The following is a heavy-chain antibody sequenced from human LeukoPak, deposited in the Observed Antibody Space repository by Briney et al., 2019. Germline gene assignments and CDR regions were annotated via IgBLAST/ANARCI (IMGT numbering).Heavy chain of an antibody. V-gene: IGHV3-48*03. CDR2: ISSSGSTI. CDR3: ARASAVAGSFDY. Sequence: GGSLRLSCAASGFTFSSYEMNWVRQAPGKGLEWVSYISSSGSTIYYADSVKGGFTISRDNAKNSLYLQMNSLRAEDTAVYYCARASAVAGSFDYWGQGTLVTVSS. D-gene: IGHD6-19*01. J-gene: IGHJ4*02. CDR1: GFTFSSYE.